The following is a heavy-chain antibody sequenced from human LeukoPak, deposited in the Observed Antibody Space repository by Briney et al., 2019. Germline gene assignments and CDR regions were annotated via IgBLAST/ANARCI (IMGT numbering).Heavy chain of an antibody. J-gene: IGHJ4*02. CDR3: ARGGGDYNFDY. V-gene: IGHV4-34*01. CDR1: GGSFSGYY. Sequence: SETLSLTCAVHGGSFSGYYWSWIRQPPGKGLEWIGEINHSGSTNYNPSLKSRVTISVDTSKNQFSLKLSSVTAADTAVYYCARGGGDYNFDYWGQGTLVTVSS. CDR2: INHSGST. D-gene: IGHD2-21*02.